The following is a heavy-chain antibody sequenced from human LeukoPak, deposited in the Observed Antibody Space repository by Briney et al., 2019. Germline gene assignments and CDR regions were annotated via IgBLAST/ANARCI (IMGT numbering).Heavy chain of an antibody. CDR2: ISFDGTNK. D-gene: IGHD5-12*01. CDR3: AREYSGYDRFDY. V-gene: IGHV3-30*03. CDR1: GFTFSHYA. Sequence: PGRSLRLSCAASGFTFSHYAMHWVRQAPGKGLEWVAVISFDGTNKFYADSVKGRFTISRDNSKNALYLQMNSLRAEDTAVYYCAREYSGYDRFDYWGQGTPVTVSS. J-gene: IGHJ4*02.